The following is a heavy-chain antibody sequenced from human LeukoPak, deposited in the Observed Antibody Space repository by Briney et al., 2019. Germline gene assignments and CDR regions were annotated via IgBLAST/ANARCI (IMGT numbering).Heavy chain of an antibody. CDR2: INYSGST. Sequence: SETLSLTCTVSGGSISHYYWSWIRQSPGKRLEWVGYINYSGSTDYNPSLKSRVTMSVDTSKNHFSLKLSSVTAADTAVYYCARRHSSAYVADYWGQGTLVNVSS. CDR1: GGSISHYY. J-gene: IGHJ4*02. D-gene: IGHD3-10*02. CDR3: ARRHSSAYVADY. V-gene: IGHV4-59*08.